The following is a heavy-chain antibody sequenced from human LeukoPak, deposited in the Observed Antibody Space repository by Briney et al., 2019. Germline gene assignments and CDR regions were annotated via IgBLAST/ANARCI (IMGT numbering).Heavy chain of an antibody. V-gene: IGHV1-8*01. CDR2: RNPNSGNT. CDR1: GYTFTSYD. J-gene: IGHJ6*02. CDR3: ARHDCSSWHYYYYGMDV. D-gene: IGHD6-13*01. Sequence: GASVNVSCMASGYTFTSYDINWVRQATGQGLEWMGWRNPNSGNTGYAQKFQGRVTMTRNTSISTAYMELSSLRSEDTAVYYCARHDCSSWHYYYYGMDVWGQGTTVTVSS.